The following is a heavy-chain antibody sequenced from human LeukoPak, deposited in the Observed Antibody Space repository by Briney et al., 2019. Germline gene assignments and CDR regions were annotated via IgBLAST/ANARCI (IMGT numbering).Heavy chain of an antibody. CDR1: GGSISSYY. D-gene: IGHD6-6*01. CDR3: ARDGKYNRSPGFDP. V-gene: IGHV4-59*06. CDR2: VFHSGNT. J-gene: IGHJ5*02. Sequence: PSETLSLTCTVSGGSISSYYWSWIRLHPGKGLEWIGYVFHSGNTHYNPSLESRITISVDTSKNQFSLKLTSVTAADTAVYYCARDGKYNRSPGFDPWGQGTLVTVSS.